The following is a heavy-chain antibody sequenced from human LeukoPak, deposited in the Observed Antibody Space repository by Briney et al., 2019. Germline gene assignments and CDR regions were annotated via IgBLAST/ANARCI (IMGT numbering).Heavy chain of an antibody. V-gene: IGHV4-61*02. J-gene: IGHJ2*01. Sequence: SQTLSLTCTVSGGSISSGSYYWSWIRQPAGKGLEWIGRIYTSGSTNYNPSLKSRVTISVDTSKNQFSLKLSSVTAADTAVYYWARDGGVGYYESSGRHWYFDLWGRGTLVTVSS. D-gene: IGHD3-22*01. CDR1: GGSISSGSYY. CDR3: ARDGGVGYYESSGRHWYFDL. CDR2: IYTSGST.